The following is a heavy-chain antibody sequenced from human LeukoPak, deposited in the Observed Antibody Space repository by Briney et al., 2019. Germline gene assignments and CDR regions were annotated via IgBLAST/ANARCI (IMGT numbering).Heavy chain of an antibody. D-gene: IGHD4-17*01. J-gene: IGHJ4*02. V-gene: IGHV3-23*01. Sequence: GGSLRLSCAASGFTFSSQAMSWVRQAPGKGLEWVSTISGSGGNTYYADSVKGRFTISRDNSKNTLYLQMNSLRAEDTAVYNCAKGNYGDYSPWDSWGPGTLVTVSS. CDR2: ISGSGGNT. CDR1: GFTFSSQA. CDR3: AKGNYGDYSPWDS.